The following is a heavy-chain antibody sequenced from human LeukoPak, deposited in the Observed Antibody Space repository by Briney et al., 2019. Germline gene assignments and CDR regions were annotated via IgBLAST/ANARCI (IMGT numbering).Heavy chain of an antibody. CDR2: TYYKSKWYN. V-gene: IGHV6-1*01. D-gene: IGHD3-10*01. J-gene: IGHJ4*02. CDR1: GDSVSSNSAA. CDR3: ARISGGNFDY. Sequence: SQTLSLTCAISGDSVSSNSAAWHWIRQSPSRGLEWLGRTYYKSKWYNDYAASVKSRITINPDTSENQFSLKLSSVTAVDTAVYYCARISGGNFDYWGQGTLVTVSS.